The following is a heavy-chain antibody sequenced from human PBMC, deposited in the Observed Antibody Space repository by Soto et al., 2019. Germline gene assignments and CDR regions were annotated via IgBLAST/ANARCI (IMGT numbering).Heavy chain of an antibody. Sequence: EVQLVESGGVLVQPGGSLRLSCAASGFTFSSYWMHWVRQAPGKGLVWVSRINTDGSTTSYADSVKGRFTISRDNPKNTLYLQMNSLRAEDSAVYYCARDPEPGPYYYYGLDVWGQGTTVTVSS. CDR3: ARDPEPGPYYYYGLDV. CDR1: GFTFSSYW. V-gene: IGHV3-74*01. J-gene: IGHJ6*02. CDR2: INTDGSTT. D-gene: IGHD1-1*01.